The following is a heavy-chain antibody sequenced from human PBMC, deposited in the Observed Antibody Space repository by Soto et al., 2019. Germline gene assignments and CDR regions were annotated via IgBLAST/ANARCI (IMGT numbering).Heavy chain of an antibody. CDR3: AREGDGYFGWLMWFDA. J-gene: IGHJ5*02. CDR1: GGSISGDYYH. V-gene: IGHV4-30-4*08. Sequence: SETLSLTCTVSGGSISGDYYHWTWIRQSPGKGLEWIGYVFHSGSVLYNPSLKSRLNISVDTSKNQFSLRLSSVTAADTAVYFCAREGDGYFGWLMWFDAWGQGTLVTVSS. D-gene: IGHD3-9*01. CDR2: VFHSGSV.